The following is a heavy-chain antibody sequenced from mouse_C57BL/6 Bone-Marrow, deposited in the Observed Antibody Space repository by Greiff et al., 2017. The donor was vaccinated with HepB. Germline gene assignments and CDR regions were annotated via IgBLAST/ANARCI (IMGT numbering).Heavy chain of an antibody. V-gene: IGHV1-4*01. CDR3: ARVGIYYYGSRYAMDY. CDR1: GYTFTSYT. CDR2: INPSSGYT. Sequence: QVQLQQSGAELARPGASVKMSCKASGYTFTSYTMHWVKQRPGQGLEWIGYINPSSGYTKYNQKFKDKATLTADKSSSTAYTQLSSLTSEDSAVYYCARVGIYYYGSRYAMDYWGQGTSVTVSS. J-gene: IGHJ4*01. D-gene: IGHD1-1*01.